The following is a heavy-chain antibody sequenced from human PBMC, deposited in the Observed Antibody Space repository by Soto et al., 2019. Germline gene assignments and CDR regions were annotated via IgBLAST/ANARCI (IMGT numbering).Heavy chain of an antibody. J-gene: IGHJ4*02. CDR2: IWYDGSNK. CDR3: ARECCSSSSDYFDY. CDR1: GFTFSSYG. D-gene: IGHD6-6*01. Sequence: GGSLRLSCAASGFTFSSYGMHWVRQAPGKGLEWVAVIWYDGSNKYYADSVKGRFTISRDNSKNTLYLQMNSLRAEDTAVYYCARECCSSSSDYFDYWGQGTLVTVSS. V-gene: IGHV3-33*01.